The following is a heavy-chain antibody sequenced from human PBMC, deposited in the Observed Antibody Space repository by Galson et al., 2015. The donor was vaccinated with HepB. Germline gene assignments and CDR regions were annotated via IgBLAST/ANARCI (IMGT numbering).Heavy chain of an antibody. CDR1: GYTFTNYI. V-gene: IGHV1-18*01. CDR2: LNTYNSNT. Sequence: QSGAEVKKPGASVKVSCKASGYTFTNYIINWVRQAPGQGLEWLGWLNTYNSNTYYAQNLQGRVTMTTDSSTSIAYMELRSLRSDDTAVYYCARGEDFDYWGQGTLVTVSS. CDR3: ARGEDFDY. D-gene: IGHD1-26*01. J-gene: IGHJ4*02.